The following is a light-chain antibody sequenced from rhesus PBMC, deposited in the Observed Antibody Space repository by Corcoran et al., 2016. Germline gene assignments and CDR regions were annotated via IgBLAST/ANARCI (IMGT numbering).Light chain of an antibody. V-gene: IGKV7-13*01. CDR1: GSVDDLGINH. CDR2: QAS. J-gene: IGKJ2*01. Sequence: DIVLTQSPASLAASPGQRATITCRVNGSVDDLGINHIQWYQHKPGQPPKLLIYQASKNAAGFPVRFSCSGSWTDFPLPISPLEADDAADYFCLQSNSSYSFGQGTKVEIK. CDR3: LQSNSSYS.